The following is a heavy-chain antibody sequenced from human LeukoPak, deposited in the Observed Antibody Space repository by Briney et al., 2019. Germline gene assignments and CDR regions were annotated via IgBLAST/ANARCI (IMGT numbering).Heavy chain of an antibody. CDR1: GYTFTSYG. Sequence: ASVKVSCKASGYTFTSYGISWVRQAPGQGLEWMVWISAYNGNTNYAQKLQGRVTMTTDTYTSTAYMELRSLRSDDTAVYYCARGYSGYCSSTSCWRFDPWGQGTLVTVSS. J-gene: IGHJ5*02. V-gene: IGHV1-18*01. CDR3: ARGYSGYCSSTSCWRFDP. CDR2: ISAYNGNT. D-gene: IGHD2-2*01.